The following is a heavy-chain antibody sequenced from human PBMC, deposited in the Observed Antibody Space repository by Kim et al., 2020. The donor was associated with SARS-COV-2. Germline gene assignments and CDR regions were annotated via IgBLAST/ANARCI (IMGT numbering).Heavy chain of an antibody. V-gene: IGHV4-39*01. CDR1: GGSISSSSYY. Sequence: SETLSLTCTVSGGSISSSSYYWGWIRQPPGKWLEWVGSIYYSGSTYYNPSLKSRVTISVDTSKNQFSLKLSSVTAADTAVYYCARILDYGDYYFDYWGQGTLVTVSS. D-gene: IGHD4-17*01. J-gene: IGHJ4*02. CDR3: ARILDYGDYYFDY. CDR2: IYYSGST.